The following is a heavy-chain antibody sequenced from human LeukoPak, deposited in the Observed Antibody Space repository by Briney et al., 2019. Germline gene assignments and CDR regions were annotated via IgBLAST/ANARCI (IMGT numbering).Heavy chain of an antibody. CDR3: ARVRRSNEIAAAGTYYYYGMDV. J-gene: IGHJ6*04. V-gene: IGHV4-34*01. D-gene: IGHD6-13*01. CDR2: INHSGST. CDR1: GGSFSGYY. Sequence: SETLSLTCTVYGGSFSGYYWSWIRQPPGKGLEWIGEINHSGSTNYNPSLKSRVTISVDTSKNQFSLKLSSVTAADTAVYYCARVRRSNEIAAAGTYYYYGMDVWGKGTTVTVSS.